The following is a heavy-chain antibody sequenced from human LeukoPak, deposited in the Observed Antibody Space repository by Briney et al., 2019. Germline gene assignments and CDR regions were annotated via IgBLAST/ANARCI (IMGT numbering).Heavy chain of an antibody. CDR3: AKSNGYGLVDI. D-gene: IGHD3-10*01. V-gene: IGHV4-34*01. CDR1: GGSFSTYY. Sequence: PSETLSLTCAVYGGSFSTYYWSWNRQSPGKGLEWIGEINRSGSANYNPSLKSRVTISVDTSKNQFSLNLTSVTAADTAVYFCAKSNGYGLVDIWGQGTMVTVSS. CDR2: INRSGSA. J-gene: IGHJ3*02.